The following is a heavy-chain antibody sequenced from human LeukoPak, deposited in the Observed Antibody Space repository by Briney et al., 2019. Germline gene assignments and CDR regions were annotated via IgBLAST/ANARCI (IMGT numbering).Heavy chain of an antibody. CDR1: TSR. CDR3: ARDLWNFYDSSGYYRDFDS. V-gene: IGHV1-18*01. Sequence: ASVKVSCKATSRISWVRQAPGQGLEWMGWIGTYEGDTYYVQKFQGRVTVTTDTSTSTVYMELRNLRSDDTAVYYCARDLWNFYDSSGYYRDFDSWGQGTLVTVSS. J-gene: IGHJ5*01. CDR2: IGTYEGDT. D-gene: IGHD3-22*01.